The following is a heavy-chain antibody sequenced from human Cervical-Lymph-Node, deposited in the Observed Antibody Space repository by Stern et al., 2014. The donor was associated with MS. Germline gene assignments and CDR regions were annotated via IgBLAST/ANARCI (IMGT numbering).Heavy chain of an antibody. D-gene: IGHD2-2*03. CDR2: IYWDNDK. CDR1: GFSLTTSPLG. V-gene: IGHV2-5*02. Sequence: QVTLRESGPTLVKTTQTLTLTCTFSGFSLTTSPLGVGWVRQPTGKALECLGFIYWDNDKRYNPSLKNRLSLTKDTSKNEVVLTMTNMDPVDTATYYCAHRGRLTGYWDVGYFDYWGQGILVTVSS. J-gene: IGHJ4*02. CDR3: AHRGRLTGYWDVGYFDY.